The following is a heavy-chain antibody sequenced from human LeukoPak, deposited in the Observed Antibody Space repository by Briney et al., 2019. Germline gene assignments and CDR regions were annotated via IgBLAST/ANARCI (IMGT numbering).Heavy chain of an antibody. CDR3: AMVRSYYYHGLDV. CDR1: GFTFSSYW. J-gene: IGHJ6*02. V-gene: IGHV3-74*01. D-gene: IGHD3-10*01. CDR2: INSDGSST. Sequence: GGSLRLSCAASGFTFSSYWMHWVRQAPGKGLVWVSRINSDGSSTSYADSVKGRFTISRDNAMNTLYLQMNSLRAEDTAVYYCAMVRSYYYHGLDVWGQGTTVTVSS.